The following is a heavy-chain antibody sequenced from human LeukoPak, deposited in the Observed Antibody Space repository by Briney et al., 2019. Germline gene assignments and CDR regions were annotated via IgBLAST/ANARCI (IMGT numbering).Heavy chain of an antibody. D-gene: IGHD2-2*01. CDR3: ARDWGSSRTNIDY. Sequence: GASVRVSFTASGYIFAIYGISWVRQAPGQGLEWMGWISGNNGNTEYAQKVQGRVTMTTDTSTNTAYMELRSLRSDDTAVYYCARDWGSSRTNIDYWGQGTLVTVSS. CDR1: GYIFAIYG. V-gene: IGHV1-18*01. CDR2: ISGNNGNT. J-gene: IGHJ4*02.